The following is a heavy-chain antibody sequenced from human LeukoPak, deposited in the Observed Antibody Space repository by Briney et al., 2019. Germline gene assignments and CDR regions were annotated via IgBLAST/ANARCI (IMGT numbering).Heavy chain of an antibody. D-gene: IGHD3-10*01. CDR2: IYSGGST. Sequence: GGSLRLSCAASGFTVSSNYMSWVRQAPGKGLEWVSVIYSGGSTYYADSVKGRFTISRDNSKNTLYLQMNSLRAEDTAVYYCARTMVRDLMVGWFDPWSQGTLVTVSS. CDR3: ARTMVRDLMVGWFDP. J-gene: IGHJ5*02. V-gene: IGHV3-53*01. CDR1: GFTVSSNY.